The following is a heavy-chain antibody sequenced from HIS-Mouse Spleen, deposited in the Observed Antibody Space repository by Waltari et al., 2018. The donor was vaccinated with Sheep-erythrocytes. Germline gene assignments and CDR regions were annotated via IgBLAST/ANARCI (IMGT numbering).Heavy chain of an antibody. Sequence: EVQLVESGGGLFKPGGSLRLSCAASVLTCGTTMLNWARQAPGKGLEWVSSISSSSSYIYYADSVKGRFTISRDNAKNSLYLQMNSLRAEDTAVYYCARVASGATFDYWGQGTLVTVSS. CDR1: VLTCGTTM. CDR2: ISSSSSYI. D-gene: IGHD1-26*01. V-gene: IGHV3-21*01. J-gene: IGHJ4*02. CDR3: ARVASGATFDY.